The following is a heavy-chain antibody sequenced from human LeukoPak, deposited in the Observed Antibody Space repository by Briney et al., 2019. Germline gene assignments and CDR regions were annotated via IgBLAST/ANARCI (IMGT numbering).Heavy chain of an antibody. J-gene: IGHJ4*02. CDR2: INPNSGDT. D-gene: IGHD2-21*02. CDR3: AREAYCGGDCYSGFDY. CDR1: GYIFTGYY. Sequence: ASVKVSCKASGYIFTGYYMHWVRQAPGQGLEWMGWINPNSGDTNYAQKFQGRVTMTRDTSISTAYMELSRLRSDDTAVYYCAREAYCGGDCYSGFDYWGQGTLVTVSS. V-gene: IGHV1-2*02.